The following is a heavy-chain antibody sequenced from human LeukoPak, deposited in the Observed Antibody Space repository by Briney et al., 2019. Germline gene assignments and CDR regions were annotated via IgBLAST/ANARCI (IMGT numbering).Heavy chain of an antibody. V-gene: IGHV4-59*01. CDR2: IYYSGST. CDR1: GGSIRSYY. Sequence: SETLSLTCTVSGGSIRSYYWSWIRQPPGKGLEWIGYIYYSGSTNYNPSLKSRVTISEDTSKNQFSLKLSSVTAADTAVYYCARDLYVYMDAWGKGTTVTVSS. D-gene: IGHD3-16*01. CDR3: ARDLYVYMDA. J-gene: IGHJ6*03.